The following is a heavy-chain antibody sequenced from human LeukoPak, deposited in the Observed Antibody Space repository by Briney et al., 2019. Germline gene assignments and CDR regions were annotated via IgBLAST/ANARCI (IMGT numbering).Heavy chain of an antibody. CDR3: ARQSIGDWYFDL. V-gene: IGHV4-59*08. J-gene: IGHJ2*01. CDR2: IYYSGST. Sequence: SETLSLTCTVSGGSISSYYWSWIRQPPGKGLEWIGYIYYSGSTNYNPSLKSRVTISVDTSKNQFSLKLSSVTAAGTAVYYCARQSIGDWYFDLWGRGTLVTVSS. D-gene: IGHD6-6*01. CDR1: GGSISSYY.